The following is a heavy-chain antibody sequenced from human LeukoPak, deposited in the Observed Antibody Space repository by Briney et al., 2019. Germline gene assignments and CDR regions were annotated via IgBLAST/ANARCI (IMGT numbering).Heavy chain of an antibody. J-gene: IGHJ6*02. D-gene: IGHD3-3*01. CDR2: IYYSGST. CDR3: AREGRDYDFWSGYSSDYYYGMDV. V-gene: IGHV4-59*01. CDR1: GGSISSYY. Sequence: PLETLSLTCTDSGGSISSYYWSWIRQPPGKGLEWIGYIYYSGSTNYNPSLKSRVTISVDTSKNQFSLKLSSVTAADTAVYYCAREGRDYDFWSGYSSDYYYGMDVWGQGTTVTVSS.